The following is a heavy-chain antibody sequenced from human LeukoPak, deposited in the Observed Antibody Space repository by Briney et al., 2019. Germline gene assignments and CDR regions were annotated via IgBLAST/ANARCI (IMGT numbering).Heavy chain of an antibody. CDR3: ARHILTPYSAFDY. V-gene: IGHV3-33*01. CDR1: GFTFGRYG. CDR2: IWYDGSNK. D-gene: IGHD5-18*01. J-gene: IGHJ4*02. Sequence: GGSLRLSCAASGFTFGRYGMHWVRQAPGKGLEWVAVIWYDGSNKYYADSVKGRFTISRDNSKNTLYLQMNSLRAEDTAVYYCARHILTPYSAFDYWSQGTLVTVSS.